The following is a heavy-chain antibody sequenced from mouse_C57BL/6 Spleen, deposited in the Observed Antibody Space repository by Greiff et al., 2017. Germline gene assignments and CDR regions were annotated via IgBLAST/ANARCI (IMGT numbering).Heavy chain of an antibody. V-gene: IGHV2-5*01. CDR2: IWRGGST. CDR1: GFSLTSYG. J-gene: IGHJ4*01. CDR3: AKEGYAMDY. Sequence: VQGVESGPGLVQPSQSLSLTCTVSGFSLTSYGVHWVRQSPGKGLEWLGVIWRGGSTDYNAAFMSRLSITKDNSKSQVFFKMNSLQADDTAIYXCAKEGYAMDYWGQGTSVTVSS.